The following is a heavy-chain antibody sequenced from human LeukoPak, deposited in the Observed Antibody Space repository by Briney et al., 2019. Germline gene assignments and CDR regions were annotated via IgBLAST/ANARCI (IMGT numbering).Heavy chain of an antibody. J-gene: IGHJ3*02. Sequence: SETLSLTCTVSGYSISSGYYWGWIRPPPGKGLEWIGSIYHSGSTYYNPSLKSRVTISVDTSKNQFSLKLSSVTAADTAVYYCARDGYSGSGDAFDIWGQGTMVTVSS. V-gene: IGHV4-38-2*02. CDR1: GYSISSGYY. CDR3: ARDGYSGSGDAFDI. CDR2: IYHSGST. D-gene: IGHD1-26*01.